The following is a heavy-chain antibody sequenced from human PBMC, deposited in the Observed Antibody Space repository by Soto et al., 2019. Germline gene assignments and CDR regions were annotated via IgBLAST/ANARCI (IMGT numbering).Heavy chain of an antibody. CDR2: IYYSGST. J-gene: IGHJ6*02. CDR1: GGSISSSSYY. CDR3: ARDASPYYYYYGMDV. D-gene: IGHD2-15*01. V-gene: IGHV4-61*01. Sequence: SETLSLTCTVSGGSISSSSYYWGWIRQPPGKGLEWIGYIYYSGSTNYNPSLKSRVTISVDTSKNQFSLKLSSVTAADTAVYYCARDASPYYYYYGMDVWGQGTTVTVSS.